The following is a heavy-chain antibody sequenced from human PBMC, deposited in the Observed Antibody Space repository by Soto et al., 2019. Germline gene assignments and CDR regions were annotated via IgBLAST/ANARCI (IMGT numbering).Heavy chain of an antibody. D-gene: IGHD3-3*01. V-gene: IGHV3-74*01. CDR1: GFTFSSYW. CDR2: INSDGSST. CDR3: ASDGPITIFGVVIATYYYSYMVV. J-gene: IGHJ6*03. Sequence: EVQLVESGGGLVQPGGSLRLSCAASGFTFSSYWMHWVRQAPGKGLVWVSRINSDGSSTSYADSVKGRFTISRDNAKNTLYLHMNSLRAEDTAVYYCASDGPITIFGVVIATYYYSYMVVWGKGTTVTVSS.